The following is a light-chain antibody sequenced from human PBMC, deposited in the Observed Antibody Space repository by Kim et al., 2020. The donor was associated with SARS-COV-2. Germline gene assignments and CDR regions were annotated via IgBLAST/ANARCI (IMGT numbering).Light chain of an antibody. CDR2: GNS. J-gene: IGLJ2*01. CDR3: QSYDSSLSGSV. Sequence: RFTIPCTGSSSNIGAGYDVPWYQQLPGTAPKLLIYGNSNRPSGVPDRFSGSKSGTSASLAITGLQAEDEADYYCQSYDSSLSGSVFGGGTQLTVL. V-gene: IGLV1-40*01. CDR1: SSNIGAGYD.